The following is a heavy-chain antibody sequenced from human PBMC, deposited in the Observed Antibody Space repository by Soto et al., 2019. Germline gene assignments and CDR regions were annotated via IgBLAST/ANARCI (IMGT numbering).Heavy chain of an antibody. D-gene: IGHD2-15*01. V-gene: IGHV1-3*03. CDR1: GYTFAAYT. CDR2: IKSGNGNT. CDR3: AGTYCSGGNCYSGVDY. Sequence: ASVKVSCKASGYTFAAYTMHWVRQAPGQRLEWMGWIKSGNGNTKYSQEFQGRVTITWDTSASTAYMELSSLRSEDTAVYYCAGTYCSGGNCYSGVDYWGQGTLVTVSS. J-gene: IGHJ4*01.